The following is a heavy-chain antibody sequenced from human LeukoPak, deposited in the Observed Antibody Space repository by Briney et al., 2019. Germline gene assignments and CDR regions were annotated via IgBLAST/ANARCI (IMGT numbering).Heavy chain of an antibody. CDR1: GYSFTSYG. D-gene: IGHD6-6*01. CDR3: ARTGGGGSMAARLHYYHMDV. J-gene: IGHJ6*03. V-gene: IGHV1-18*01. Sequence: GASMKVSCKASGYSFTSYGISWVRQAPGQGLEWMGWISAYNGNTNYVQNLQGRVTMTTDTSTSTAYMELGSLTSNDTAVYYCARTGGGGSMAARLHYYHMDVWGKGTTVTVSS. CDR2: ISAYNGNT.